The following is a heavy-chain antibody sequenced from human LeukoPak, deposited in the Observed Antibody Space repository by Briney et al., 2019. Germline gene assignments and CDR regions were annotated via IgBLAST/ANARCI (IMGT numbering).Heavy chain of an antibody. Sequence: PSETLSLTCSVSGDSISGYFWSWIRQPPGKGLEWIGYIYSSGSTNYNPSLKSRVTISVDTSKNQFSLELSSVTAADTAVYYCARGRQDVTMIVVVMTAVSYYLDVWGKGTTVTVS. D-gene: IGHD3-22*01. CDR2: IYSSGST. CDR3: ARGRQDVTMIVVVMTAVSYYLDV. V-gene: IGHV4-4*09. J-gene: IGHJ6*03. CDR1: GDSISGYF.